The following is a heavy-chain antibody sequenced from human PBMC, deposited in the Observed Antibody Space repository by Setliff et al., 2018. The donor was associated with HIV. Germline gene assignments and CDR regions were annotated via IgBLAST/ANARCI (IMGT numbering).Heavy chain of an antibody. J-gene: IGHJ4*02. CDR1: GFIFNSYE. D-gene: IGHD6-19*01. V-gene: IGHV3-21*05. CDR3: ASLITVAGTLDS. CDR2: ISTSSTYI. Sequence: GGSLRLSCAASGFIFNSYEMNWVRQAPGKGLEWVSYISTSSTYIYYADSVKGRFTISRDNAKNSLYLQMNSLRADDTAVYYCASLITVAGTLDSWGQGTLVTVSS.